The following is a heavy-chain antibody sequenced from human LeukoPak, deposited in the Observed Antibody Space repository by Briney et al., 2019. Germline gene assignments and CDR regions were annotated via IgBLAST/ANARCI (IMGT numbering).Heavy chain of an antibody. D-gene: IGHD1-14*01. CDR1: GGSFSGYY. V-gene: IGHV4-34*01. Sequence: SETLSLTCAVYGGSFSGYYWSWIRQPPGKGLEWIGSIYYSGSTYYNPSLKSRVTISVDTSKNQFSLKLSSVTAADTAVYYCARDQDDTTGYWGQGTLVTVSS. CDR2: IYYSGST. J-gene: IGHJ4*02. CDR3: ARDQDDTTGY.